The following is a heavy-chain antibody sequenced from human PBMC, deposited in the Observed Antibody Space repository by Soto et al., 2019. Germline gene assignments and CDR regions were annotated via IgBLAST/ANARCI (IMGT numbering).Heavy chain of an antibody. D-gene: IGHD2-2*01. J-gene: IGHJ6*03. CDR3: ARSCSSTSCGDYYYYYMDV. Sequence: GGSLRLSCAASGFTFDDYGTSWVRQAPGKGLEWVSGINWNGGSTGYADSVKGRFTISRDNAKNSLYLQMNSLRAEDTALYHCARSCSSTSCGDYYYYYMDVWGKGTTVTVSS. V-gene: IGHV3-20*01. CDR2: INWNGGST. CDR1: GFTFDDYG.